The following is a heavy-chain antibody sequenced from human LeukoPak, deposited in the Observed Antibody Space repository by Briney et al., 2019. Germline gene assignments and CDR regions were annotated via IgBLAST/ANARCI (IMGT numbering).Heavy chain of an antibody. CDR3: ARDLIVPAASTGVFDY. Sequence: GGSLRLSCAATGFTFSYAWMSWVRQAPGKGLEWVSSISSSSSYIYYADSVKGRFTISRDNAKNSLYLQMNSLRAEDTAVYYCARDLIVPAASTGVFDYWGQGTLVTVSS. CDR1: GFTFSYAW. D-gene: IGHD2-2*01. J-gene: IGHJ4*02. V-gene: IGHV3-21*01. CDR2: ISSSSSYI.